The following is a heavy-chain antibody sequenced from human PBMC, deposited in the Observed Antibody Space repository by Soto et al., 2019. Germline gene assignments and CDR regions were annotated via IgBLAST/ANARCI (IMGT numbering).Heavy chain of an antibody. D-gene: IGHD3-10*01. V-gene: IGHV3-21*01. J-gene: IGHJ4*02. CDR3: AKRYSGSGSFPDY. Sequence: EVQLVESGGGLVKPGGSLRLSCAASGFTFSSYSMNWVRQAPGKGLERVSSISSSSSYIYYADSVKGRFTISRDNAKNSLYLQMNSMRAEDTAVYYCAKRYSGSGSFPDYWGQGTLVTVSS. CDR2: ISSSSSYI. CDR1: GFTFSSYS.